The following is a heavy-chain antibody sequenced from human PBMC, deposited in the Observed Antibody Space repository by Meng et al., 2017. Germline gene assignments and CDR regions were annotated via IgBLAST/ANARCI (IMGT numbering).Heavy chain of an antibody. V-gene: IGHV4-38-2*02. Sequence: SETLSLTCTVSGYSISSGYYWGWIRQPPGKGLEWIGSIYHSGSTYYNPSLKSRVTISVDTSKNQFSLKLSSVTAADTAVYYCARDVYKQQLVKPHNWFDPWGQGTLVTVSS. CDR3: ARDVYKQQLVKPHNWFDP. CDR1: GYSISSGYY. CDR2: IYHSGST. J-gene: IGHJ5*02. D-gene: IGHD6-13*01.